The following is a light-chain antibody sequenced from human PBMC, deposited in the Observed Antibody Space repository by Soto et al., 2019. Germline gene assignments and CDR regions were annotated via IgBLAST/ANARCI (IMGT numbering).Light chain of an antibody. V-gene: IGLV1-51*01. CDR2: DNN. J-gene: IGLJ2*01. CDR3: GTWDSSLTTGGV. Sequence: QSVLTQPPSVSAAPGQKVNISCSGGSSNIGNNYVSWYQQFPGTAPKLLIYDNNKRPSGIPDRFSGSKSGTSATLSITGLQTGDEADYYCGTWDSSLTTGGVFGGGTKLTVL. CDR1: SSNIGNNY.